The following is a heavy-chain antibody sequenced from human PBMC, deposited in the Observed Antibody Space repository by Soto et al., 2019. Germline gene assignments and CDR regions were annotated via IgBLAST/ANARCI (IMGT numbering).Heavy chain of an antibody. V-gene: IGHV6-1*01. CDR2: TYYRSKWYN. J-gene: IGHJ4*02. D-gene: IGHD7-27*01. CDR1: GDTVSNNNAG. CDR3: ARSTHWAFDY. Sequence: SQTLSVTCAISGDTVSNNNAGWHWIRQSPSRGLEWLGRTYYRSKWYNDYAISVKSRITINPDTSKNQFSLQLNSVTPEDTAVYYCARSTHWAFDYWGQGTLVTVSS.